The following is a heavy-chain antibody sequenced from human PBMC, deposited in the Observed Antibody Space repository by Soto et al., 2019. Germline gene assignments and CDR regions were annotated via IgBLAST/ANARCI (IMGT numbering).Heavy chain of an antibody. D-gene: IGHD5-12*01. CDR3: ASEGVATYYYYGMHV. CDR2: ISSDNGDT. J-gene: IGHJ6*02. CDR1: GYTFTRSG. V-gene: IGHV1-18*01. Sequence: QVQLVQSGAEVKKPGASVKVSCKASGYTFTRSGISWVRQAPGQGPEWMGWISSDNGDTNYEQQLQGRVNMTTDTSTRSAYMELSRLRSDDTAVYYRASEGVATYYYYGMHVWGQGTPVTVSS.